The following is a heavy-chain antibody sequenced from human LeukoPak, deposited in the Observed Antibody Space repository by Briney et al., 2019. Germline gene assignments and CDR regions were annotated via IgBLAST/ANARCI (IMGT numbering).Heavy chain of an antibody. Sequence: GASVKVSCKVSGYTLTELSMQWVRQAPGKGLEWMGGFDPEDGETIYAQKFQGRVTMTEDTSTDTAYMELSSLRSEDTAVYYCATTWGRYCSGGSCPLNWFDPWGQGTLVTVSS. CDR2: FDPEDGET. J-gene: IGHJ5*02. CDR1: GYTLTELS. CDR3: ATTWGRYCSGGSCPLNWFDP. D-gene: IGHD2-15*01. V-gene: IGHV1-24*01.